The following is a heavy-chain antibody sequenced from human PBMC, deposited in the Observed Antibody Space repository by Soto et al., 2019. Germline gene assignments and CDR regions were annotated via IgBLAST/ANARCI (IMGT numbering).Heavy chain of an antibody. CDR2: ISAYNGNT. CDR3: ARDPLCSGGSCYGMDV. Sequence: ASVKVSCKASGYTFTSYGISWVRQAPGQGLEWMGWISAYNGNTNYAQKLQGRVTMTTDTSTSTAYMELRSLGSDDTAVYYCARDPLCSGGSCYGMDVWGQGTTVTVSS. J-gene: IGHJ6*02. D-gene: IGHD2-15*01. V-gene: IGHV1-18*01. CDR1: GYTFTSYG.